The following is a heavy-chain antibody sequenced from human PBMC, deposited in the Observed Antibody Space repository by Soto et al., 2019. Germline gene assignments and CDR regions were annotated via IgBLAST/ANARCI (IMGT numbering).Heavy chain of an antibody. V-gene: IGHV3-23*01. Sequence: PGGSLRLSCAASGFTFSSYAMSWVRQAPGKGLEWVSAISGSGGSTYYADSVKGRFTISRDNSKNTLYLQMKSLRAEDTAVYYCAKDHLYSSSSNYFDYWGQGTMVTVSS. CDR3: AKDHLYSSSSNYFDY. CDR2: ISGSGGST. J-gene: IGHJ4*02. CDR1: GFTFSSYA. D-gene: IGHD6-6*01.